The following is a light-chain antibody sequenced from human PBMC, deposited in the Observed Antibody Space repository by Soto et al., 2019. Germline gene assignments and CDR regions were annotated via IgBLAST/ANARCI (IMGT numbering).Light chain of an antibody. CDR2: VDS. Sequence: SYELTQPPSVSVAPGQTARITCGGNTIESKSVHWYQQRPGQAPVLVIYVDSDRPSGIPDRFSASTSGNTAALTISRVEAGDEADYYCQVWDTISDHYVFGSGTKLNVL. V-gene: IGLV3-21*02. CDR3: QVWDTISDHYV. J-gene: IGLJ1*01. CDR1: TIESKS.